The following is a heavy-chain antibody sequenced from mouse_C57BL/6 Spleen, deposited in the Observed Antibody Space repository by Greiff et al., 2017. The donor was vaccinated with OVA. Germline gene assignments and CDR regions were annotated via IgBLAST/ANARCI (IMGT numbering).Heavy chain of an antibody. Sequence: QVQLQQSGAELVKPGASVKLSCTASGYTFTDYYMNWVKQRPGQGLEWIGGIDPDDGNTNYNQKFQGKATMTADTSSSTAYLQLSSLTSEDTAVYYCARPPTNNYAMDYWGQGTSVTVSS. J-gene: IGHJ4*01. CDR1: GYTFTDYY. CDR2: IDPDDGNT. CDR3: ARPPTNNYAMDY. V-gene: IGHV1-69*02.